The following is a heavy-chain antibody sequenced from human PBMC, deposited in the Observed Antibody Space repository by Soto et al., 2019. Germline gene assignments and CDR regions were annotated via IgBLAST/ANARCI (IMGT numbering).Heavy chain of an antibody. J-gene: IGHJ4*02. Sequence: EVQLVESGGGLEQPGRSLRLSCAASGFTFDDYAIHWVRQRPGRGLEWVSGITWNSGSIAYADSVKGRFTIFRDNAKNSLYLQMNSLRAEDKALYYCAKDGSKRRSDFWSGYYSEWGQGTLVIVSS. CDR1: GFTFDDYA. CDR3: AKDGSKRRSDFWSGYYSE. CDR2: ITWNSGSI. V-gene: IGHV3-9*01. D-gene: IGHD3-3*01.